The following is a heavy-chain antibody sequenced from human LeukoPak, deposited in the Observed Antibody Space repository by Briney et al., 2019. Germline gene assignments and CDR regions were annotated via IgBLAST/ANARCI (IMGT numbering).Heavy chain of an antibody. J-gene: IGHJ2*01. CDR2: IYHSGST. Sequence: SETLSLTCTVSGGSISSGGYYWSWIRQPPGKGLEWIGYIYHSGSTYYNPSLKSRVTISVDRSKNQFSLKLSSVTAADTAVYCCARGLRGXSSSSXXIWYFD. CDR1: GGSISSGGYY. D-gene: IGHD6-6*01. CDR3: ARGLRGXSSSSXXIWYFD. V-gene: IGHV4-30-2*01.